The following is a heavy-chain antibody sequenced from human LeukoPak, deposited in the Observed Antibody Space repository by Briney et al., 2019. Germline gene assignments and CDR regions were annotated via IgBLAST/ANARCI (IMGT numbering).Heavy chain of an antibody. Sequence: GGSLRLSCAASGFTFSDYYMSWIRQAPGKGLEWGSYISSSGSTIYYADSVKGRFTISRDNAKNSLYLRMNSLRAEDTAVYYCASGGPASGSYYRYFDYWGQGTLVTVSS. CDR3: ASGGPASGSYYRYFDY. CDR2: ISSSGSTI. D-gene: IGHD1-26*01. V-gene: IGHV3-11*01. J-gene: IGHJ4*02. CDR1: GFTFSDYY.